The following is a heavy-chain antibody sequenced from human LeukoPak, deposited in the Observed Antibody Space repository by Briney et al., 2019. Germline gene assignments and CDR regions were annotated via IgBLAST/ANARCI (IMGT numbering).Heavy chain of an antibody. CDR3: ARQLETYYYDSSGYHFDY. CDR2: IYYSGST. D-gene: IGHD3-22*01. Sequence: SETLSLTCTVSGGSISSYYWSWIRQPPGKGLEWIGYIYYSGSTNYNPSLTSRVTISVDTSKNQFSLKLSSVTAADTAVYYCARQLETYYYDSSGYHFDYWGQGTLVTVSS. V-gene: IGHV4-59*08. CDR1: GGSISSYY. J-gene: IGHJ4*02.